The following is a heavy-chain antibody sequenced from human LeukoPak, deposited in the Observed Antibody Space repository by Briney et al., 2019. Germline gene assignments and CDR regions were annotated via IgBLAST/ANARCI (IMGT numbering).Heavy chain of an antibody. V-gene: IGHV3-33*01. Sequence: GGSLRLSCAASGFTFSSYGMHWVRQAPGKGLEWVAVIWYDGSNKYYADSVKGRFTISRDNSKNKLYLQMNSLRAEDTAVYYCARERLNCSGGSCYYYFDYWGQGTLVTVSS. D-gene: IGHD2-15*01. J-gene: IGHJ4*02. CDR2: IWYDGSNK. CDR3: ARERLNCSGGSCYYYFDY. CDR1: GFTFSSYG.